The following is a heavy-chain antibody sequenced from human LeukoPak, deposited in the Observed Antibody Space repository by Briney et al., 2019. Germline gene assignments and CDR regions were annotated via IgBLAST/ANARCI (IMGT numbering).Heavy chain of an antibody. CDR2: IYYSGST. Sequence: SETLSLTCTVSGGSISSSSYYWGWIRQPPGKGLEWIGSIYYSGSTYYNPSLKSRVTISVDTSKNQFSLKLSSVTAADTAAYYCASGNGGPPRYNWFDPWGQGTLVTVSS. CDR3: ASGNGGPPRYNWFDP. J-gene: IGHJ5*02. CDR1: GGSISSSSYY. D-gene: IGHD7-27*01. V-gene: IGHV4-39*07.